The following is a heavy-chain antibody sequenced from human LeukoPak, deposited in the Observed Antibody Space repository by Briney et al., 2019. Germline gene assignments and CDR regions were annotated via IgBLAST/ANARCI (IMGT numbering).Heavy chain of an antibody. V-gene: IGHV3-23*01. Sequence: GGSLRLSCAASGFTVSSNYMYWVRHPPGKRLEWVSIIGSSGGGIHYADSVKGRFTISRDNSKNALYLQMNSLRVEDTAVYYCAIDPNWGTHSWGQGVLVTVSS. D-gene: IGHD7-27*01. CDR1: GFTVSSNY. CDR3: AIDPNWGTHS. CDR2: IGSSGGGI. J-gene: IGHJ4*02.